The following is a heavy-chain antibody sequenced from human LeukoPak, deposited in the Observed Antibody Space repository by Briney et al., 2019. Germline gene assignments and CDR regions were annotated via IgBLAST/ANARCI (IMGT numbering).Heavy chain of an antibody. J-gene: IGHJ4*02. D-gene: IGHD5-12*01. Sequence: GGPLRLSCAASGFTSSGYAMGWVRQAPGKGLEWVSTISGTGSNTYYADSVKGRFTISRDSSKNTLYLQMNSLRAEDTAVYFCAARPPRIVAGPFDYWGQGILVTVSS. CDR2: ISGTGSNT. V-gene: IGHV3-23*01. CDR1: GFTSSGYA. CDR3: AARPPRIVAGPFDY.